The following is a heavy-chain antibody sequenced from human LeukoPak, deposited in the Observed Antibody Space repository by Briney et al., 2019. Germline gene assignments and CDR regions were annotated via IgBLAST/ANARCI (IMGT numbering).Heavy chain of an antibody. Sequence: PGGSLRLSCAASGFSFSIYAVSWVRQAPGKGLEWVSGISDGGSRTYYADSVKGRFTISRDNSKNTLYLQMNSLRAEDTAVYYCAKDTMVVVTHLFDYWGQGTLVTVSS. CDR3: AKDTMVVVTHLFDY. CDR2: ISDGGSRT. D-gene: IGHD3-22*01. V-gene: IGHV3-23*01. CDR1: GFSFSIYA. J-gene: IGHJ4*02.